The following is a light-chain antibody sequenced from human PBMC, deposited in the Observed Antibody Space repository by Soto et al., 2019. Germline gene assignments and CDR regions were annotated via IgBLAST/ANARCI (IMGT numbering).Light chain of an antibody. Sequence: EIVLTQSPGTLSLSPGERATLSCRASQSVSSNYLAWYQQKPGQAPRLLIYGASTRATGIPARFSGSGSGTEFTLTINSLQSEDFVVYYCQQYDNWPPTFGQGTRLEI. CDR2: GAS. CDR1: QSVSSNY. CDR3: QQYDNWPPT. V-gene: IGKV3D-15*01. J-gene: IGKJ5*01.